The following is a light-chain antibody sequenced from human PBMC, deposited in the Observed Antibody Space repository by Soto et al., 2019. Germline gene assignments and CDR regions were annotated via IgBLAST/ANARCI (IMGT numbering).Light chain of an antibody. CDR2: VGTGGIVG. Sequence: QSVLTQPPSASASLGASVTLTCTLSSGYSNYQVDWYQQRPGKGPRFVMRVGTGGIVGSKGDGIPDRFSGLGSGLNRYLTIKDGQEEDESDYHCGAEHGSGSNFVFGGGTKLTVL. CDR3: GAEHGSGSNFV. V-gene: IGLV9-49*01. J-gene: IGLJ2*01. CDR1: SGYSNYQ.